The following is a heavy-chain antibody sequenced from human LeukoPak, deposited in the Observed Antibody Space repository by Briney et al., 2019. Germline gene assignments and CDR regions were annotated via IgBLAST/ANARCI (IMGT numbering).Heavy chain of an antibody. V-gene: IGHV4-39*01. D-gene: IGHD3-3*01. CDR3: GRHSSLGSGYYY. CDR2: IYYSGST. CDR1: GGSISSSSHY. J-gene: IGHJ4*02. Sequence: PSETLSLTCSVSGGSISSSSHYWGWIRQPPGKGLEWIGSIYYSGSTYYNPSLKSRVTISVDTSKNQFSLKLTSVTAADTAVYYCGRHSSLGSGYYYWGQGTLVTVSP.